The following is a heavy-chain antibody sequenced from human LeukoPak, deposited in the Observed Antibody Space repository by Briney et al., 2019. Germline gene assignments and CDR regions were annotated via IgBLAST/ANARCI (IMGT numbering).Heavy chain of an antibody. Sequence: PSETLSLTCTVSGGSISSYYWSWIRQPAGKGLEWIGRIYTSGSTNYNPSLKSRVTMSVDTSKNQFSLKLSSVTPADTAVYYCAREGDDSSGPILDAFDIWGQGTMVTVSS. CDR2: IYTSGST. V-gene: IGHV4-4*07. J-gene: IGHJ3*02. CDR1: GGSISSYY. D-gene: IGHD3-22*01. CDR3: AREGDDSSGPILDAFDI.